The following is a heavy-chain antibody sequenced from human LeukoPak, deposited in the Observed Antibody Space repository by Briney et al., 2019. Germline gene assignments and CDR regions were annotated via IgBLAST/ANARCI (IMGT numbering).Heavy chain of an antibody. CDR2: IYYSGST. CDR1: GGSISSCY. D-gene: IGHD3-22*01. CDR3: ARVLYYYDSSGSHDAFDI. V-gene: IGHV4-59*01. J-gene: IGHJ3*02. Sequence: SETLSLTCTVSGGSISSCYWSWIRQPPGKGLEWIGYIYYSGSTNYNPSLKSRVTISVDTSKNQFSLKLSSVTAADTAVYYCARVLYYYDSSGSHDAFDIWGQGTMVTVSS.